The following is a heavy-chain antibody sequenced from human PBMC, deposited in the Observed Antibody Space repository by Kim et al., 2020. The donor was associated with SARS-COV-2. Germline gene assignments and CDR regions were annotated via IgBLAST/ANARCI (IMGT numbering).Heavy chain of an antibody. J-gene: IGHJ4*02. CDR3: AREGTGFDY. Sequence: VKSRIPTSRDNGKHSLYLQMNSLRAEDTAVYYCAREGTGFDYWGQGTLVTVSS. V-gene: IGHV3-30*07. D-gene: IGHD1-1*01.